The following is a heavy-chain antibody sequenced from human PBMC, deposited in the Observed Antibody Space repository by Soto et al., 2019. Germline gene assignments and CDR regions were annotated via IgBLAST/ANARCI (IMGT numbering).Heavy chain of an antibody. D-gene: IGHD2-15*01. V-gene: IGHV3-23*01. J-gene: IGHJ5*02. CDR2: ISGGGGSA. CDR3: VKGGCSGGSCYRFDP. CDR1: EFTFSSYA. Sequence: GSLRLSCAASEFTFSSYAMSWVRQAPGKGLEWVSTISGGGGSAYYTDPVKGRFTISRDNSKNSLYLQMRSLRGEDTATYCCVKGGCSGGSCYRFDPWGQGTLVTVSS.